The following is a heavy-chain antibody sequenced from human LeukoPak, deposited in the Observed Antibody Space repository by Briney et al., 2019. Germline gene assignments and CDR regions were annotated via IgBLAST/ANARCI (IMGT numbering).Heavy chain of an antibody. CDR3: AKDKAMVPGGAFDI. V-gene: IGHV3-9*03. CDR1: GFTFDDYA. D-gene: IGHD5-18*01. Sequence: PGRSLRLSCAASGFTFDDYAMHWVRQAPGKGLEWVSGISWNSGSIGYADSVKGRFTISRDNAKNSLYLQMNSLRAEDMALYYCAKDKAMVPGGAFDIWGQGTMVTVSS. CDR2: ISWNSGSI. J-gene: IGHJ3*02.